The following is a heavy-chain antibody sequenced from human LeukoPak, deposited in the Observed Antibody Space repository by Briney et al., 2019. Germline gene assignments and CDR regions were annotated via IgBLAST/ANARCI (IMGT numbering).Heavy chain of an antibody. J-gene: IGHJ5*02. V-gene: IGHV5-51*01. CDR2: IYPGDSDT. CDR1: GYSFTSYW. D-gene: IGHD3-9*01. Sequence: GESLQISCKGSGYSFTSYWIGWVRQMPGKGLEWMGIIYPGDSDTRYSPSFQGQVTISADKSISTAYLQWSSLKASDTAMYYCARRRELDYDILTGYYNNNWFDPWGQGTLVTVSS. CDR3: ARRRELDYDILTGYYNNNWFDP.